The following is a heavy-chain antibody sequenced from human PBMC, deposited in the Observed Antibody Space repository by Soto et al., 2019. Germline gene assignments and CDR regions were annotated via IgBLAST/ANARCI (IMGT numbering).Heavy chain of an antibody. CDR2: IYYSGST. Sequence: QVQLQESGPGLVKPSETLSLTCTVSGGSISSYYWSWIRQPPGKGLEWIGYIYYSGSTNYNPSLKSRVTISVDTSKNQFSLKLSSVTAADTAVYYCAREWAGGMDVWGQGTTVTVSS. J-gene: IGHJ6*02. CDR1: GGSISSYY. V-gene: IGHV4-59*01. D-gene: IGHD1-26*01. CDR3: AREWAGGMDV.